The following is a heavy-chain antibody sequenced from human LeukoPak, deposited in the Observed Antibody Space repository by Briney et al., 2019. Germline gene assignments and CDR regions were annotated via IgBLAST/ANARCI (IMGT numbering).Heavy chain of an antibody. J-gene: IGHJ4*02. D-gene: IGHD3-22*01. Sequence: SETLSLTCTVSGGSMRSYYWSWIRQPPGKGLEWIGFVFFTGSTNYNPALKSRVTISVDTSKNQFSLSLNSVTAADMAVYYCARWTYYYDSSDHFDSWGQGSLVTVSS. CDR2: VFFTGST. CDR1: GGSMRSYY. V-gene: IGHV4-59*08. CDR3: ARWTYYYDSSDHFDS.